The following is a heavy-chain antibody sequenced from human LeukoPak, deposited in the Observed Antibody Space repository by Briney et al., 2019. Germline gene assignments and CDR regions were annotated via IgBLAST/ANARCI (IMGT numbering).Heavy chain of an antibody. CDR3: ARDDSSGWYYFDY. D-gene: IGHD6-19*01. Sequence: GASVKVSCKASGGTFSSYAISWVQQAPGQGLEWMGRIIPIFGTANYAQKFQGRVTITTDESTSTAYMELSSLRSEDTAVYYCARDDSSGWYYFDYWGQGTLVTVSS. CDR1: GGTFSSYA. CDR2: IIPIFGTA. V-gene: IGHV1-69*05. J-gene: IGHJ4*02.